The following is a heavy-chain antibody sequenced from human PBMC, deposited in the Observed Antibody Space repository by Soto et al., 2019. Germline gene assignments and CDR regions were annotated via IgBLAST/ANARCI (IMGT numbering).Heavy chain of an antibody. CDR1: GFTFSSYA. Sequence: GGSLRLSCAASGFTFSSYAMSWVRQAPGKGLEWVSAISGSGGSTYYADSVKGRFTISRDNSKNTLYLQMNSLRAEDTAVYYCAKILLDIVVVVAGGPADYWGQGTLVTVSS. CDR2: ISGSGGST. CDR3: AKILLDIVVVVAGGPADY. V-gene: IGHV3-23*01. D-gene: IGHD2-15*01. J-gene: IGHJ4*02.